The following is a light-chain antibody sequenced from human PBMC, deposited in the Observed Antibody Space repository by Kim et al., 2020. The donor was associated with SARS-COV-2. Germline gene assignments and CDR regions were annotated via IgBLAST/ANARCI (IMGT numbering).Light chain of an antibody. Sequence: LSVSVGDRVTITCQASQDISNYLTWYQQKPGKAPKLLIYDASNLETGVPSRFSGSGSGTDFTFTISSLQPEDIATYYCQQYDNLYTFGQGTKLEI. CDR2: DAS. CDR1: QDISNY. V-gene: IGKV1-33*01. J-gene: IGKJ2*01. CDR3: QQYDNLYT.